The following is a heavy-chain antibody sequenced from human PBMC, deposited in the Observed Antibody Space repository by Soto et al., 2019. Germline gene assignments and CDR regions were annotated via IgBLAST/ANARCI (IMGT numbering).Heavy chain of an antibody. J-gene: IGHJ4*02. Sequence: GGSVRLSCAASGFTFSDYYMSWIRQAPGKGLEWVSYISSSSSYTNYADSVKGRFTISRDNAKNSLYLQMNSLRAEDTAVYYCARSITDYYDSSGYYDDYWGQGTLVTVSS. V-gene: IGHV3-11*03. CDR2: ISSSSSYT. CDR1: GFTFSDYY. CDR3: ARSITDYYDSSGYYDDY. D-gene: IGHD3-22*01.